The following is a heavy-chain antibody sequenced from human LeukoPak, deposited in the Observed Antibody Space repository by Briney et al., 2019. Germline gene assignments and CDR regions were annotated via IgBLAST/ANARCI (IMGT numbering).Heavy chain of an antibody. CDR2: ISSSSSYI. D-gene: IGHD2-8*01. V-gene: IGHV3-21*01. J-gene: IGHJ4*02. Sequence: GGSLRLSCAASGFTFSSYSMNWVRQAPGKGLEWVSSISSSSSYIYYADSVKGRFTISRDNAKNSPYLQMNSLRAEDTAVYYCARDRKYDGVDYWGQGTLVTVSS. CDR1: GFTFSSYS. CDR3: ARDRKYDGVDY.